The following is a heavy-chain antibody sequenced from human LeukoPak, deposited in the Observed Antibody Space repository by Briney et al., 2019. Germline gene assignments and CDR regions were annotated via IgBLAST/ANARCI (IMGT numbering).Heavy chain of an antibody. CDR2: IYTSGST. Sequence: SETLSLTCTVSGGSISSGSYYWSWIRQPAGKGLEWIGRIYTSGSTNYNPSLKSRVTISVDTSKNQFSLKLSSVTAADTAVYYCARVTGSSSSRGRGYYYYMDVWGKGTTVTVSS. J-gene: IGHJ6*03. CDR3: ARVTGSSSSRGRGYYYYMDV. D-gene: IGHD6-13*01. CDR1: GGSISSGSYY. V-gene: IGHV4-61*02.